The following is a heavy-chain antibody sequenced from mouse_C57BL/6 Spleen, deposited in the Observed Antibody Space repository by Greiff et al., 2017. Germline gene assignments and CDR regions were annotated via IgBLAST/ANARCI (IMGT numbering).Heavy chain of an antibody. V-gene: IGHV1-61*01. CDR1: GYTFTSYW. D-gene: IGHD1-1*01. CDR3: ARWITTVVADYFDY. Sequence: QVQLQQPGAELVRPGSSVKLSCKASGYTFTSYWMDWVKQRPGQGLEWIGNIYPSDSETHYNQKFKDKATLTVDKSSSTAYMQLSSLTSEDSAVYYGARWITTVVADYFDYWGQGTTLTVSS. J-gene: IGHJ2*01. CDR2: IYPSDSET.